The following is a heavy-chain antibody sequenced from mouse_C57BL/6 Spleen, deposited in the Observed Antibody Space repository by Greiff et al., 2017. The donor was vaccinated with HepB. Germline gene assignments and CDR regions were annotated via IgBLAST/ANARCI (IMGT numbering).Heavy chain of an antibody. CDR2: INPSSGYT. J-gene: IGHJ1*03. D-gene: IGHD1-1*01. CDR1: GYTFTSYT. V-gene: IGHV1-4*01. CDR3: ARGPVHGSSYWYFDV. Sequence: QVQLQQSGAELARPGASVKMSCKASGYTFTSYTMHWVKQRPGQGLEWIGYINPSSGYTKYNQKFKDKATLTADKSSSTAYMQLSSLTSEDSAVYYCARGPVHGSSYWYFDVWGTGTTVTVSS.